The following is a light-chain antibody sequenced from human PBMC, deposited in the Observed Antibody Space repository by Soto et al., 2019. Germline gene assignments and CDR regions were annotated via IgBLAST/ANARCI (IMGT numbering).Light chain of an antibody. J-gene: IGKJ5*01. Sequence: EIVLTQSPATLSLSPGERATLSCRASQSVSSYLAWYQQKPGQAPRLLIYEASNRATGIPARVSGSGSGTDITRTISSLEPEDFAVYYCLRRRNWPPITFGEGTRLEIK. CDR1: QSVSSY. CDR3: LRRRNWPPIT. CDR2: EAS. V-gene: IGKV3-11*01.